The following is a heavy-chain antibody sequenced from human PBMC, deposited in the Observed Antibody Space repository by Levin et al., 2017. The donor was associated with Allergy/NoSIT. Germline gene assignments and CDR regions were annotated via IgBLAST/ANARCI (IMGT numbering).Heavy chain of an antibody. Sequence: GGSLRLSCAASGFTFSGYTLNWVRQAPGKGLEWVSSISSSSTYIYYADSLKGRFTISRDDAKNSLSLQMNSLRVEDTAVYYSASDGSYDTLDIWGQGTMVTVSS. D-gene: IGHD6-6*01. CDR1: GFTFSGYT. CDR3: ASDGSYDTLDI. J-gene: IGHJ3*02. V-gene: IGHV3-21*01. CDR2: ISSSSTYI.